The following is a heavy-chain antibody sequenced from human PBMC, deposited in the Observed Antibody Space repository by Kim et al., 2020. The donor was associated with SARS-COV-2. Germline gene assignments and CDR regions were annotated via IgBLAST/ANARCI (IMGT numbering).Heavy chain of an antibody. D-gene: IGHD3-10*01. J-gene: IGHJ3*01. V-gene: IGHV3-30*14. CDR1: GFTFDNFA. CDR3: AKANVFLWFGKFHDDAFDL. CDR2: ISYEGSKR. Sequence: GGSLRLSCTASGFTFDNFAMSWVRQAPGKGLEWVAVISYEGSKRTSADSANGRFTISRARFKNTMFLQMRGLTAEDTAVSYCAKANVFLWFGKFHDDAFDLWGQGNMVTVSS.